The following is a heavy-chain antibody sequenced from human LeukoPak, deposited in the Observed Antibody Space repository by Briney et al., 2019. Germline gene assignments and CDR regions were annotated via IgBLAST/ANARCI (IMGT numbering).Heavy chain of an antibody. CDR2: ISAYTGNT. CDR1: GYTLTHYG. V-gene: IGHV1-18*01. Sequence: GASVKVSCKASGYTLTHYGISWVRQAPGQGLEWMGWISAYTGNTNYAQKIQGRVTMTTDTSTSTACMELRSLRSDDTAVYYCARRGGYSSGSGFSPYYFDYWGQGTLVTVSS. D-gene: IGHD2-15*01. J-gene: IGHJ4*02. CDR3: ARRGGYSSGSGFSPYYFDY.